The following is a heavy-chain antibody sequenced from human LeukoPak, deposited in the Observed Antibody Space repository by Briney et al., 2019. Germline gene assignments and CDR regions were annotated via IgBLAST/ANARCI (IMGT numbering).Heavy chain of an antibody. CDR2: ISGSGRST. J-gene: IGHJ4*02. D-gene: IGHD3-16*01. Sequence: GRSMTLASAPSGLTFSSYAMSWVCQAAGKGLEWISAISGSGRSTYYAGSVQGRFTISRDNSKNTLYLQIISLGAADTAVYYCAPEVGVAHFDYWGQGPLVTVSS. V-gene: IGHV3-23*01. CDR1: GLTFSSYA. CDR3: APEVGVAHFDY.